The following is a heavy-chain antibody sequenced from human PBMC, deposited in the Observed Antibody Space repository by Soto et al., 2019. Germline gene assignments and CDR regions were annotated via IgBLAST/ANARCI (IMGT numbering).Heavy chain of an antibody. D-gene: IGHD2-8*01. J-gene: IGHJ6*02. Sequence: SETLSLTCNVSGGSVSSVEYFWSWIRQPPGKGLEWIAYIYNNGNTNYNPSLKSRATISVDTSKNQCSLKLTSVTAADSAVYYCARTKIVLMVYATHPYGMDVWGQGTTVTVSS. V-gene: IGHV4-61*08. CDR2: IYNNGNT. CDR3: ARTKIVLMVYATHPYGMDV. CDR1: GGSVSSVEYF.